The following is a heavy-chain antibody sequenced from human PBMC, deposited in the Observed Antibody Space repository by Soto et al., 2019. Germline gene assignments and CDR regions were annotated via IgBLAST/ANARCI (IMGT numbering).Heavy chain of an antibody. CDR3: ARHPPWGNWFDP. CDR2: IYYSGST. V-gene: IGHV4-39*01. Sequence: QLQLQESGPGLVKPSETLSLTCTVSGGSISSSTYYWGWIRQPPGKGLEWIGSIYYSGSTYYNPSLKSRVPLSVDTSKNQFSLKLSSVTAADTAVYYCARHPPWGNWFDPWGQGTLVTVSS. D-gene: IGHD7-27*01. CDR1: GGSISSSTYY. J-gene: IGHJ5*02.